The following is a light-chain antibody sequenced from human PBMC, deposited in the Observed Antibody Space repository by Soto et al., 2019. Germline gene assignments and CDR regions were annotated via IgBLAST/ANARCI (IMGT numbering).Light chain of an antibody. J-gene: IGLJ1*01. CDR3: SSYTRSSTRYV. CDR1: SSDVGGYNY. Sequence: QSALTQPASVSGSPGQSITISCTGTSSDVGGYNYVSWYQQHPGKAPKLMIYEVSNRPSGVSNRFSGSKSGNTASLTISGLQAEDEADYYCSSYTRSSTRYVFGTGTKLNVL. CDR2: EVS. V-gene: IGLV2-14*01.